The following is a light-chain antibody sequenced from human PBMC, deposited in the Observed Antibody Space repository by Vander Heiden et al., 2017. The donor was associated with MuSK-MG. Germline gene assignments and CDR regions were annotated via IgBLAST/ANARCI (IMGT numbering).Light chain of an antibody. CDR2: GNS. Sequence: QSVLTQPPSVSGAPGQRVTISCTGSSSNIGAGYDVHWYQQLPGTAPKLLIYGNSTRPSVVPDRFSGSKSGTAASLAITGLQAEDEADYYCKSYDSSLSGPVFGGGTKLTVL. J-gene: IGLJ3*02. CDR3: KSYDSSLSGPV. CDR1: SSNIGAGYD. V-gene: IGLV1-40*01.